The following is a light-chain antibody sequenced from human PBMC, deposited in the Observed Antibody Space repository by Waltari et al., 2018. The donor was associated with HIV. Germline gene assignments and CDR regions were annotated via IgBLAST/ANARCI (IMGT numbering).Light chain of an antibody. Sequence: SYELTQPPSVSVSPGQTASITCSGDKLGDTYTYWYQKKSGQSPVLVIYEDKKRPSGSPERFSGSNSENTDYLTISGPQARGEADYYCQAWDTASMVFGGGTKLTVL. CDR3: QAWDTASMV. CDR2: EDK. CDR1: KLGDTY. V-gene: IGLV3-1*01. J-gene: IGLJ2*01.